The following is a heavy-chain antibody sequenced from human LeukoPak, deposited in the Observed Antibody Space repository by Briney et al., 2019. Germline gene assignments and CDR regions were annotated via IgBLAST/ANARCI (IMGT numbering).Heavy chain of an antibody. D-gene: IGHD3-3*01. CDR3: ARSSPRSITISGPHIY. Sequence: SVKVSCKASGGTFSSYAISWVRQAPGQGLEWMGGIIPIFGTANYAQKFQGRVTITTDESTSTAYMELSSLRSEDTAVYYCARSSPRSITISGPHIYWGQGTLVTVSS. J-gene: IGHJ4*02. CDR2: IIPIFGTA. CDR1: GGTFSSYA. V-gene: IGHV1-69*05.